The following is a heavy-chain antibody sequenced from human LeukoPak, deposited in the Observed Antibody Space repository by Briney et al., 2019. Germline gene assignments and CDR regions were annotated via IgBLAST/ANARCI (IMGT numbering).Heavy chain of an antibody. J-gene: IGHJ4*02. Sequence: SETLSLTCAVSGYSISSGYYWGWIRQPPGKGLEWIGSIYHSGSTYYNPCLKSRVTISVDTSKNQFSLKLSSVTAADTAVYYCARVDSSSFDYWGQGTLVTVSS. CDR2: IYHSGST. CDR1: GYSISSGYY. D-gene: IGHD6-13*01. V-gene: IGHV4-38-2*01. CDR3: ARVDSSSFDY.